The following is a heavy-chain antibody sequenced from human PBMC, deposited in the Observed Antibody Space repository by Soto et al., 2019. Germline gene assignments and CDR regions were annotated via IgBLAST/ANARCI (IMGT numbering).Heavy chain of an antibody. J-gene: IGHJ4*02. D-gene: IGHD2-15*01. CDR2: IYSDGSST. Sequence: GGSLRLSCAASGFTFSSYWMHWVRQAPGKGLVWVSRIYSDGSSTSYADSVKGRFTISRDNAKNTLYLQMNSLRAEDTAVYYCAREAYRYCSGGSCYSYYFDYWGQGTLVTVSS. V-gene: IGHV3-74*01. CDR3: AREAYRYCSGGSCYSYYFDY. CDR1: GFTFSSYW.